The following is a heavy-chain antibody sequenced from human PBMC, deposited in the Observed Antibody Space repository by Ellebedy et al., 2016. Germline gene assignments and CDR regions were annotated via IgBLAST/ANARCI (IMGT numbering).Heavy chain of an antibody. D-gene: IGHD7-27*01. CDR3: ARKRTNWGYPQAPLDI. CDR1: GFPFSRDA. V-gene: IGHV3-7*01. Sequence: GGSLRLSCAASGFPFSRDAMSWVRQAPGKELEWVADIKEDGSENSYVDSVKGRFTISRDNAKVSLYLQMDSLRVEETAVYYCARKRTNWGYPQAPLDIWGQGTMVTVSS. J-gene: IGHJ3*02. CDR2: IKEDGSEN.